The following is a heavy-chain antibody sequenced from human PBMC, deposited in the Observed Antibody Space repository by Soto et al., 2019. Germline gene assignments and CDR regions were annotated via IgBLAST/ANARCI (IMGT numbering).Heavy chain of an antibody. CDR1: GGSISSGDYY. CDR2: IYYGGGT. J-gene: IGHJ4*02. Sequence: SETLSLTCTVSGGSISSGDYYWSWIRQPPGKGLEWIGYIYYGGGTYYNPSLKSRVTISVDTSKNQFSLKLSSVTAADTAVYYCARVLYYYGSGSYPVDYWGQGTLVTVSS. D-gene: IGHD3-10*01. CDR3: ARVLYYYGSGSYPVDY. V-gene: IGHV4-30-4*01.